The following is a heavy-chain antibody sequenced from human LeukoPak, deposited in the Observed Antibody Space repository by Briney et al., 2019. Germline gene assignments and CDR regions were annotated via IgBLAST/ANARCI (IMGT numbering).Heavy chain of an antibody. CDR2: ISGNNGNT. Sequence: ASVKVSCKASGYTFTSYGISWVRQAPGQGLEWMGWISGNNGNTNHAEQFQGRVTMTTDTSTSTAYMEMRSLRSDDTAVYFCARETTLFKGIMTGIYYYHMDVWGKGTTVTVSS. J-gene: IGHJ6*03. CDR1: GYTFTSYG. CDR3: ARETTLFKGIMTGIYYYHMDV. V-gene: IGHV1-18*01. D-gene: IGHD3-16*01.